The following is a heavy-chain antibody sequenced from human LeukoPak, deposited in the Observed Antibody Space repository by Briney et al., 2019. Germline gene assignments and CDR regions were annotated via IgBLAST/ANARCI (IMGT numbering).Heavy chain of an antibody. CDR1: GFTFSSYS. V-gene: IGHV3-21*01. D-gene: IGHD5-24*01. J-gene: IGHJ3*02. CDR2: ISSSSSYI. CDR3: TRAGYSRVGYDDAFDI. Sequence: GGSLRLSCAASGFTFSSYSMNWVRQAPGKGLEWVSSISSSSSYIYYADSVKGRFTISRDNAKNSLYLQMNSLRAEDTAVYYCTRAGYSRVGYDDAFDIWGQGTMVTVSS.